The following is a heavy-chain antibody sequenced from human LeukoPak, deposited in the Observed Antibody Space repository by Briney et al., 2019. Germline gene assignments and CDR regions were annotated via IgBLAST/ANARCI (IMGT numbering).Heavy chain of an antibody. V-gene: IGHV4-39*07. CDR1: GGSISSSSYY. J-gene: IGHJ4*02. CDR2: INHSGST. CDR3: ASRGARKGSAGTGFDY. D-gene: IGHD1-1*01. Sequence: SETLSLTCTVSGGSISSSSYYWGWIRQPPGKGLEWIGEINHSGSTNYNPSLKSRVTISVDTSKNQFSLKLSSVTAADTAVYYCASRGARKGSAGTGFDYWGQGTLVTVSS.